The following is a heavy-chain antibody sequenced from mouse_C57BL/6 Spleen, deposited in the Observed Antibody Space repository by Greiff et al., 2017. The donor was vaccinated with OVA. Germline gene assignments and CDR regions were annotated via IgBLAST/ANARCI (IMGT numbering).Heavy chain of an antibody. Sequence: VQLQQSGPELVKPGASVKIPCKASGYTFTDYNMDWVKQSHGKSLEWIGDINPNNGGTIYNQKFKGKATLTVDKSSSTAYMELRSLTSEDTAVYYCARRYDYEGYWYFDVWGTGTTVTVSS. J-gene: IGHJ1*03. CDR2: INPNNGGT. CDR1: GYTFTDYN. CDR3: ARRYDYEGYWYFDV. V-gene: IGHV1-18*01. D-gene: IGHD2-4*01.